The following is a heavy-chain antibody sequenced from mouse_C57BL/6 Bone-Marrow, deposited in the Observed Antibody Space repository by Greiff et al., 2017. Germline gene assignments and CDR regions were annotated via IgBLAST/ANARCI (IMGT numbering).Heavy chain of an antibody. CDR2: IYPRDGST. CDR1: GYTFTSYD. CDR3: ARAGTGYAMDY. Sequence: VQLQQSGPELVKPGASVKLSCKASGYTFTSYDINWVQQRPGQGLEWIGWIYPRDGSTKYNEKFKGKATLTVDTSSSTAYMELHSLTSEDSAVYFCARAGTGYAMDYWGQGTSVTVSS. D-gene: IGHD3-3*01. V-gene: IGHV1-85*01. J-gene: IGHJ4*01.